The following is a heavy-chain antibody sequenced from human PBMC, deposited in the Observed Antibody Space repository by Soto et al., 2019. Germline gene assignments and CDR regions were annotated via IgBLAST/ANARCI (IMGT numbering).Heavy chain of an antibody. V-gene: IGHV1-69*06. J-gene: IGHJ5*02. CDR3: AGHPDGNKNDSLPYSSP. CDR2: IIPIFGTA. Sequence: GASVKVSCKASGGTFSSYAISWVRQAPGQGLEWMGGIIPIFGTANYAQKFQGRVTITADKFTGTAYMELTRLRSDDTAVYYCAGHPDGNKNDSLPYSSPGGQGTLDPVS. D-gene: IGHD3-22*01. CDR1: GGTFSSYA.